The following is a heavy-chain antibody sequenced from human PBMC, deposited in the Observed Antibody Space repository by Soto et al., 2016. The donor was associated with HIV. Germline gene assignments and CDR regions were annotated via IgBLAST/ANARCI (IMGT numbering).Heavy chain of an antibody. J-gene: IGHJ4*02. CDR3: AKSPSYIAARPDSHFDY. V-gene: IGHV3-23*01. D-gene: IGHD6-6*01. CDR2: ISGSGGST. CDR1: GFTFSSYA. Sequence: EVQLLESGGGLVQPGGSLRLSCAASGFTFSSYAMSWVRQAPGKGLEWVSAISGSGGSTYYADSVKGRFTISRDNSKNTLYLQMNSLRAEDTAVYYCAKSPSYIAARPDSHFDYWGRGNPWSPSPQ.